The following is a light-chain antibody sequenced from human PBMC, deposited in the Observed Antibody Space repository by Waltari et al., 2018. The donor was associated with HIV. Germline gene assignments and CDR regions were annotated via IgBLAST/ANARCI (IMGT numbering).Light chain of an antibody. Sequence: QPVVTQEHSLTVSPGGTVILTCASSAGVVNRGLCPYWFQQRPGQAPKTLIFDSNNRYSWTPARFTGSFLGGKAALTLTGAQPEDDADYYCLLSYDGDVVFGGGTKLTVL. CDR3: LLSYDGDVV. J-gene: IGLJ2*01. CDR1: AGVVNRGLC. V-gene: IGLV7-46*01. CDR2: DSN.